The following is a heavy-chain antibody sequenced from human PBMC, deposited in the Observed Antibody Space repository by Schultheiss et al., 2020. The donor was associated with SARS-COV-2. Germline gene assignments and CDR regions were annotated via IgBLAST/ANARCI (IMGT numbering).Heavy chain of an antibody. CDR3: ASLYGSGGN. Sequence: SETLSLTCAVYGGSFSGYYWSWIRQPPGKGLEWIGEINHSGSTNYNPSLKSRVTISVDKSKNQFSLKLSSVTAADTAVYYCASLYGSGGNWGQGTLVTVSS. V-gene: IGHV4-34*01. D-gene: IGHD3-10*01. CDR2: INHSGST. J-gene: IGHJ4*02. CDR1: GGSFSGYY.